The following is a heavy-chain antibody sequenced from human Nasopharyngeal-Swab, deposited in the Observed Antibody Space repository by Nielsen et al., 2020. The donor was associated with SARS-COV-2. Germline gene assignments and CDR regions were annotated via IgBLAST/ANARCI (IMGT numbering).Heavy chain of an antibody. V-gene: IGHV3-21*01. J-gene: IGHJ6*02. D-gene: IGHD1-1*01. CDR1: GFTFSGSA. CDR2: ISSSSSYI. CDR3: ASNTGPDYYYYYGMDV. Sequence: GESLKISCAASGFTFSGSAMYWVRQASGKGLEWVSYISSSSSYIYYADSVKGRFTISRDNAKNSLYLQMNSLRAEDTAVYYCASNTGPDYYYYYGMDVWGQGTTVTVSS.